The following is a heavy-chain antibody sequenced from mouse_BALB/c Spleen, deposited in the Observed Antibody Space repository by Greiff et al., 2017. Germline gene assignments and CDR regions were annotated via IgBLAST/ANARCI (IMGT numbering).Heavy chain of an antibody. J-gene: IGHJ1*01. CDR1: GYTFTSYW. V-gene: IGHV1-87*01. CDR3: ARPDWYFDV. Sequence: VQLKESGAELARPGASVKLSCNASGYTFTSYWMQWVKQRPGQGLEWIGAIYPGDGDTRYTQKFKGKATLTADKSSSTAYMQLSSLASEDSAVYYCARPDWYFDVWGAGTTVTVSS. CDR2: IYPGDGDT.